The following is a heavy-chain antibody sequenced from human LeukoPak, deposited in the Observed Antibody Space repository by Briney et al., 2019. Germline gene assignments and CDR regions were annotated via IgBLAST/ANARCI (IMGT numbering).Heavy chain of an antibody. J-gene: IGHJ4*02. Sequence: KSSETLSLTCTVSGYSISSGYYWGWIRQPPGKGLEWIGSIYHSGSTYYNPSLKSRVTISVDTSKNQFSLKLSSVTAADTAVYYCARGDGGIDYWGQGTLVTVSS. CDR1: GYSISSGYY. D-gene: IGHD4-23*01. V-gene: IGHV4-38-2*02. CDR2: IYHSGST. CDR3: ARGDGGIDY.